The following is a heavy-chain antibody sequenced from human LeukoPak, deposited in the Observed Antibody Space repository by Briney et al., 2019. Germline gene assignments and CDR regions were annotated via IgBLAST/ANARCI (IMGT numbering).Heavy chain of an antibody. CDR1: GFTFSRYA. CDR3: TKKSRDGYNPFDY. Sequence: GGSLRLSCAASGFTFSRYAMSWVRQAPGKGLEWVSGMSSSGESPYYADSVKGRFTISRDNSKNTLYLEINSLRAEDTAIYYCTKKSRDGYNPFDYLGQGTLVTVSS. V-gene: IGHV3-23*01. CDR2: MSSSGESP. D-gene: IGHD5-24*01. J-gene: IGHJ4*02.